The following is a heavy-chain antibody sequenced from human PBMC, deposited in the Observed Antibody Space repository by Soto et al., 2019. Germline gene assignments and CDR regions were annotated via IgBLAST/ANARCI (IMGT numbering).Heavy chain of an antibody. CDR2: ISSSGSTI. J-gene: IGHJ4*02. CDR1: GFTFSSYE. D-gene: IGHD6-13*01. Sequence: QRLSCAASGFTFSSYEMNWVRQAPGKGLEWVSYISSSGSTIYYADSVKGRFTISRDNAKNSLYLQMNSLRAEDTAVYYCARDARRNSSSFYYFDYWGQGTLVTVSS. CDR3: ARDARRNSSSFYYFDY. V-gene: IGHV3-48*03.